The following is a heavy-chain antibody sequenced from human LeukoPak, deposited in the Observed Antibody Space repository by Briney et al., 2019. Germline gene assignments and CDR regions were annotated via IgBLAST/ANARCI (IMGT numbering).Heavy chain of an antibody. V-gene: IGHV4-34*01. CDR3: ARDEGSAYPFDY. CDR2: INHSGST. J-gene: IGHJ4*02. D-gene: IGHD3-22*01. CDR1: GGSFSGYY. Sequence: SETLSLTCAVYGGSFSGYYWSWIRQPPGKGLEWIGEINHSGSTNYNPSLKSRVTISVDTSKNQFSLKLNSVTAADTAVYFCARDEGSAYPFDYWGQGTLVTVSS.